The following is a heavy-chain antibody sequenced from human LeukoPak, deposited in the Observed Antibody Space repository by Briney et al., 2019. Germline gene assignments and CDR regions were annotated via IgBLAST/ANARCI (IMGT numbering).Heavy chain of an antibody. V-gene: IGHV3-23*01. J-gene: IGHJ4*02. D-gene: IGHD1-26*01. Sequence: GGSLRLSCAASGFTFSSYAMIWVRQAPGKGLEWVSGITGAGGSTHYADSVKGRLTISRDNSKNTLFPQINSLRAEDTAVYYCAKQVGPTIDYWGQGTLVTVSS. CDR1: GFTFSSYA. CDR3: AKQVGPTIDY. CDR2: ITGAGGST.